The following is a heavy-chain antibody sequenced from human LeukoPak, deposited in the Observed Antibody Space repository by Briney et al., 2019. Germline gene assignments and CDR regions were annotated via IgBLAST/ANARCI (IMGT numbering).Heavy chain of an antibody. D-gene: IGHD6-13*01. V-gene: IGHV1-18*01. CDR3: AREVGYSSSWLEFHYYYYYMDV. Sequence: GASVKVSCKASGYTFTSYGISWVRQAPGQELEWMGWISAYNGNTNYAQKLQGRVTMTTDTSTSTAYMELRSLRSDDTAVYYCAREVGYSSSWLEFHYYYYYMDVWGKGTTVTVSS. CDR2: ISAYNGNT. J-gene: IGHJ6*03. CDR1: GYTFTSYG.